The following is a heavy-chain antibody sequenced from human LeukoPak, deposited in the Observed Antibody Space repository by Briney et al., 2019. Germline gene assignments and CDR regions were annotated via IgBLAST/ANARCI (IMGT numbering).Heavy chain of an antibody. J-gene: IGHJ4*02. V-gene: IGHV1-2*06. Sequence: GASVKVSCKASGYTFTGYYMHWVRQAPAQGLEWMGRINPNSGGTNYAQKFQGRVTMTEDTSTDTAYMELSSLRSEDTAVYYCATEPPSSRVYREDYFDYWGQGTLVSVSS. CDR2: INPNSGGT. CDR3: ATEPPSSRVYREDYFDY. D-gene: IGHD2-8*01. CDR1: GYTFTGYY.